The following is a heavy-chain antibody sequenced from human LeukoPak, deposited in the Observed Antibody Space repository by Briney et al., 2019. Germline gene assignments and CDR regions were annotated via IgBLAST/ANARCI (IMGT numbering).Heavy chain of an antibody. CDR3: ARVVGELRYFDWSPRGDFDY. D-gene: IGHD3-9*01. CDR2: IIPIFGTA. Sequence: ASVKVSCKASGGTFSSYAISWVRQAPGQGLEWMGGIIPIFGTANYAQKFQGRVTITADESTSTAYMELSSLRSEDTAVYYCARVVGELRYFDWSPRGDFDYWGQGTLVTVSS. CDR1: GGTFSSYA. J-gene: IGHJ4*02. V-gene: IGHV1-69*13.